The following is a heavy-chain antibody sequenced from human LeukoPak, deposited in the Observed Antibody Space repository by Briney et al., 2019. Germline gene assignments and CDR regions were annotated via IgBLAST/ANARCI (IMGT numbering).Heavy chain of an antibody. Sequence: GGSLRLSCAASGFSLTTFWMHWVRQAPGKGLVWVSRIDYDGSTTTYADSVKGRFTISRDNAKNTLYLQMNSLRAEDTAVYYCTHLGWFDPWGQGTLVTVSS. CDR2: IDYDGSTT. CDR3: THLGWFDP. CDR1: GFSLTTFW. V-gene: IGHV3-74*01. J-gene: IGHJ5*02.